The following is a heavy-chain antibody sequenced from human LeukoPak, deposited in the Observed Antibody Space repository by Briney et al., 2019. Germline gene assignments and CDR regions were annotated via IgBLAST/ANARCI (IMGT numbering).Heavy chain of an antibody. CDR1: GFTFSSYN. J-gene: IGHJ4*02. Sequence: GGSLRLSCAASGFTFSSYNMNWVRQAPGKGLEWVSSISTSGASIYYDASVEGRFTICRDNAKNSLFLQMNSLRAEDTAVYYCARDIATAGHLAFDYWGQETLVTVSS. D-gene: IGHD6-13*01. V-gene: IGHV3-21*01. CDR2: ISTSGASI. CDR3: ARDIATAGHLAFDY.